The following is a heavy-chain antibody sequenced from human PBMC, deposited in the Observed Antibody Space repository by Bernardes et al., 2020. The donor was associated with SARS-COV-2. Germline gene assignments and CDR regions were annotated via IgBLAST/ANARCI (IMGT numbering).Heavy chain of an antibody. J-gene: IGHJ5*02. CDR3: VRDMVGPDDQ. Sequence: GGSLRLSCAASRFTVRNPWMHWVLQVPGKGLVWVARIRDYDSRTDYADSVRGRFTMSRDNAENTVNLQMNNLRVEDTDIYYCVRDMVGPDDQWGEGTLVTVSA. CDR1: RFTVRNPW. CDR2: IRDYDSRT. D-gene: IGHD3-10*01. V-gene: IGHV3-74*01.